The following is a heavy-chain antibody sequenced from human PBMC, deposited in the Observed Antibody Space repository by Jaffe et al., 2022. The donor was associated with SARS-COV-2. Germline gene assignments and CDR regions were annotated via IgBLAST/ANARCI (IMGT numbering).Heavy chain of an antibody. CDR3: ARDRVDFWSGSFFYYYGMDV. CDR1: GGSISSGSYY. D-gene: IGHD3-3*01. J-gene: IGHJ6*02. CDR2: IYTSGST. Sequence: QVQLQESGPGLVKPSQTLSLTCTVSGGSISSGSYYWSWIRQPAGKGLEWIGRIYTSGSTNYNPSLKSRVTISVDTSKNQFSLKLSSVTAADTAVYYCARDRVDFWSGSFFYYYGMDVWGQGTTVTVSS. V-gene: IGHV4-61*02.